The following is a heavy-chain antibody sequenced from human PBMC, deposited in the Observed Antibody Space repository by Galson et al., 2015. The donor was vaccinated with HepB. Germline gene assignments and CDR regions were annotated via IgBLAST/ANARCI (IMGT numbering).Heavy chain of an antibody. CDR1: GFTFSSYE. D-gene: IGHD3-16*01. CDR2: ISSSGSTI. J-gene: IGHJ6*02. V-gene: IGHV3-48*03. CDR3: ARWAGITSWRDYYYGMDV. Sequence: SLRLSCAASGFTFSSYEMNWVRQAPGKGLEWVSYISSSGSTIYYADSVKGRFTISRDNAKNSLYLQMNSLRAEDTAVYYCARWAGITSWRDYYYGMDVWGQGTTVTVSS.